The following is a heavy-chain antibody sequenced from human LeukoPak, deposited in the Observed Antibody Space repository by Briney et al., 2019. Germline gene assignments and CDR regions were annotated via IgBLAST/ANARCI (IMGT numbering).Heavy chain of an antibody. CDR2: IYYSGST. CDR1: GGSISSSSYY. Sequence: SETLSLTCTVSGGSISSSSYYWGWIRQPPGKGLEWIGSIYYSGSTYYNPSLKSRVTISVDTSKNQFSLKLSSVTAADTAVYYCARLKLSGYSSSWYDYWGRGTLVTVSS. V-gene: IGHV4-39*07. CDR3: ARLKLSGYSSSWYDY. D-gene: IGHD6-13*01. J-gene: IGHJ4*02.